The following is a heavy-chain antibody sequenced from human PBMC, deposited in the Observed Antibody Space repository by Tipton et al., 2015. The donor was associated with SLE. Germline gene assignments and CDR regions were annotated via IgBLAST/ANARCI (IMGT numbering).Heavy chain of an antibody. Sequence: SLRLSCRVSGFTFGDYAVIWVRQAPGKGLEWVSLIRSKVFGATTKYAASVKGRFTMSRDDSKNIAYLQMNSLKTEDTAVYYCRSYPDSYKIFVHWGQSALVTASS. J-gene: IGHJ5*02. CDR1: GFTFGDYA. V-gene: IGHV3-49*04. CDR2: IRSKVFGATT. D-gene: IGHD3-16*02. CDR3: RSYPDSYKIFVH.